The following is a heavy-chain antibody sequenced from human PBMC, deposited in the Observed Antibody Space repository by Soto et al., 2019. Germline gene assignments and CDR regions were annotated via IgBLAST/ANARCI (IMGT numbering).Heavy chain of an antibody. J-gene: IGHJ6*02. Sequence: ASVKVSCKASGYTFTSYYMHWVRQAPGQGLEWMGIINPSGGSTSYAQKFQGRVTMTRDTSTSTVYMELSSLRSEDTAVYYCARADYYDSSGPPQGGMDVWGQGTTVPV. V-gene: IGHV1-46*03. CDR2: INPSGGST. D-gene: IGHD3-22*01. CDR3: ARADYYDSSGPPQGGMDV. CDR1: GYTFTSYY.